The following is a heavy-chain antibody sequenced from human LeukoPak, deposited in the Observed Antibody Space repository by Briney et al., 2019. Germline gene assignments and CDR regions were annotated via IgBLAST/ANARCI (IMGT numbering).Heavy chain of an antibody. Sequence: PGGSLRLSCAASGFTFGSYEMNWVRQAPGKGLEWVSYISSSGSTIYYADSVKGRFTISRDNAKNSLYLQMNSLRAEDTAVYYCARGKYYSWYYFDYWGQGTLVTVSS. D-gene: IGHD3-10*01. CDR1: GFTFGSYE. CDR3: ARGKYYSWYYFDY. J-gene: IGHJ4*02. CDR2: ISSSGSTI. V-gene: IGHV3-48*03.